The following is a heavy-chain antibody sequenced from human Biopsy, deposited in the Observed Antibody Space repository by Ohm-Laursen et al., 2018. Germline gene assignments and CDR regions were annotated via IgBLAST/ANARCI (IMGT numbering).Heavy chain of an antibody. CDR3: ARGGYDYDY. J-gene: IGHJ4*02. Sequence: SSVKVSCKASGYTFTDYDINWVRQASGQGLEWVGWMTPKTGKTGYTQKLQGRLTMTRDTSTSTAYMELSSLRSEDTAIYYCARGGYDYDYWGQGTLATVSS. V-gene: IGHV1-8*01. D-gene: IGHD5-12*01. CDR2: MTPKTGKT. CDR1: GYTFTDYD.